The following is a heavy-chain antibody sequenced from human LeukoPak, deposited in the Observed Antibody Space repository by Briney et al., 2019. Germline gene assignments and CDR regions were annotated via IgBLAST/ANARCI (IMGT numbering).Heavy chain of an antibody. V-gene: IGHV3-11*01. D-gene: IGHD3-3*01. CDR2: ISRGGNTI. Sequence: GGSLRLSCAASGFTFSNNYMSWIRLAPGKGLEWISYISRGGNTIYYADSVKGRFTISRDNAKNSLYLQMDSLRAEDTAVYYCARPLGGYYIDCWGQGTLVTVSS. CDR3: ARPLGGYYIDC. CDR1: GFTFSNNY. J-gene: IGHJ4*02.